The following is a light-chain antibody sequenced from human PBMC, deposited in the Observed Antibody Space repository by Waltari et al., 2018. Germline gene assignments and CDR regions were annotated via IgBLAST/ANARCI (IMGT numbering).Light chain of an antibody. CDR2: WAS. Sequence: DIVMTKSPDSLAVSLGERATINCKSSQSVLYSSNNKNYLAWYQRKPGQPPKLLIYWASTRESGVPDRFSGSGSGTDFTLTISSLQAEDVAVYYCQQYYSTPPHTFGQGTKLEIK. CDR1: QSVLYSSNNKNY. V-gene: IGKV4-1*01. CDR3: QQYYSTPPHT. J-gene: IGKJ2*01.